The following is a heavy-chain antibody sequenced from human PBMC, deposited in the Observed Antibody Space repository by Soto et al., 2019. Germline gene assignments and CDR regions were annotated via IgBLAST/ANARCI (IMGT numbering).Heavy chain of an antibody. CDR2: IWYDGSNK. J-gene: IGHJ4*02. CDR1: GFTFRSYG. Sequence: QVQLVESGGGVVQPGRSLRLSCAASGFTFRSYGMHWVRQAPGKGLEWVAVIWYDGSNKYYADSVKGRFTISRDNSKNTLYLQMNSLRAEDTAVYYCARVGGGSSSCLDYWGQGTLVTVSS. V-gene: IGHV3-33*01. D-gene: IGHD6-13*01. CDR3: ARVGGGSSSCLDY.